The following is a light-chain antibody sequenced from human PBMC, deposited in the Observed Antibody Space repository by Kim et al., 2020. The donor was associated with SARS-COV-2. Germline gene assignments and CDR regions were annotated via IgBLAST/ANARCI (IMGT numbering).Light chain of an antibody. CDR2: GAS. V-gene: IGKV3-15*01. CDR1: QSVSDN. Sequence: LAVSPGDRITLSCRASQSVSDNLAWYQHKPGQPPRLLIFGASTRATGVPDRFSGSGSGTEFTLTISSLQSEDFALYFCQHYFGWPQFGQGTKLEI. CDR3: QHYFGWPQ. J-gene: IGKJ2*01.